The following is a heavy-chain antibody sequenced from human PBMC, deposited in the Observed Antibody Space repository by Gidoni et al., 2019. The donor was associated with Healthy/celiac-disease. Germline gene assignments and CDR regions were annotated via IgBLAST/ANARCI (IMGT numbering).Heavy chain of an antibody. CDR1: GFTFSSYS. J-gene: IGHJ5*02. V-gene: IGHV3-21*01. CDR3: APVRTTVTPLGGFDP. D-gene: IGHD4-17*01. CDR2: ISSISSYI. Sequence: LSCAASGFTFSSYSMNGVGQPPGKGLEWVSSISSISSYISYAASVKGRFPISRDNAKNSLYLQMNSLRAEATAVYYCAPVRTTVTPLGGFDPWGQGTLVTVSS.